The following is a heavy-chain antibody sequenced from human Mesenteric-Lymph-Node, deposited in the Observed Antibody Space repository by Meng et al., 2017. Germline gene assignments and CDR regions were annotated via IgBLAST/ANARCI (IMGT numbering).Heavy chain of an antibody. D-gene: IGHD6-19*01. J-gene: IGHJ5*02. CDR2: IIPIFGTA. V-gene: IGHV1-69*13. CDR3: ARDTRGVAVAGTKWFDP. CDR1: GGTFSSYT. Sequence: VKVSCKASGGTFSSYTISWVRQAPGQGLEWMGGIIPIFGTANYAQKFQGRVTITADKSTSTAYMELSSLRSEDTAVYYCARDTRGVAVAGTKWFDPWGQGTLVTVSS.